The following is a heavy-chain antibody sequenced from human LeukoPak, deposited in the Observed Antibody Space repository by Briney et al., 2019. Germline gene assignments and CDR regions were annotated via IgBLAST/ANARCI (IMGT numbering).Heavy chain of an antibody. CDR2: IIPIFGTA. Sequence: GASVKVSCKASGGTFSSYAISWVRQAPGQGLEWMGGIIPIFGTANYAQKFQGRVTITADESTSTAYMELSSLRSEDTAVYYCAKIKGQAVGGSSDIWGQGTMVTVSS. J-gene: IGHJ3*02. V-gene: IGHV1-69*13. D-gene: IGHD3-16*01. CDR3: AKIKGQAVGGSSDI. CDR1: GGTFSSYA.